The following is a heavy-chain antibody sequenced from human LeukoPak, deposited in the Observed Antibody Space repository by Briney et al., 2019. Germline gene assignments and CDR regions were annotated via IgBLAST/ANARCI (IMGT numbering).Heavy chain of an antibody. CDR2: IIPIFGTA. J-gene: IGHJ3*02. CDR3: ARDRDWDYDILTGYYSSKLSDAFDI. V-gene: IGHV1-69*05. Sequence: SVKVSCKASGGTFSSYAISWVRQAPGQGLEWMGGIIPIFGTANYAQKFQGRVTITTDESTSTAYMELRSLRSDDTAVYYCARDRDWDYDILTGYYSSKLSDAFDIWGQGTMVAVSS. CDR1: GGTFSSYA. D-gene: IGHD3-9*01.